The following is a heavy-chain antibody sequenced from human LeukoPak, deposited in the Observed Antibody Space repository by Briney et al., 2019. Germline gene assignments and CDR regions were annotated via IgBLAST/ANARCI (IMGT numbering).Heavy chain of an antibody. V-gene: IGHV4-34*01. D-gene: IGHD5-12*01. CDR3: ARVRGYSGYDYRYYYGMDV. J-gene: IGHJ6*02. CDR2: INHSGST. CDR1: GFIFSQYS. Sequence: GSLRLSCAASGFIFSQYSMNWVRQPPGKGLEWIGEINHSGSTNYNPSLKGRVTISVDTSKNQFSLKLSSVTAADTAVYYCARVRGYSGYDYRYYYGMDVWGQGTTVTVSS.